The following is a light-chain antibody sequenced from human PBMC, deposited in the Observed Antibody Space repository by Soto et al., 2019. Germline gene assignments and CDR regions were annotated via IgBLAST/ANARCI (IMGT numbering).Light chain of an antibody. Sequence: QSALTQPPSASGSPGQSVTISCTGTSSDVGNSNYVSWYQQHPGKAPKLMIYEVNKRPSGVPDRFSGSKSVNTASLTVSGLQLEDEADYYCSSSAGSKNLVFGGGTKLTVL. CDR2: EVN. V-gene: IGLV2-8*01. CDR3: SSSAGSKNLV. J-gene: IGLJ2*01. CDR1: SSDVGNSNY.